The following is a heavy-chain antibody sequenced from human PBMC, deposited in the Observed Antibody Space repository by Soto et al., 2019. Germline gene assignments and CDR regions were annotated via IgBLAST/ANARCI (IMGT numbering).Heavy chain of an antibody. D-gene: IGHD3-22*01. V-gene: IGHV3-23*01. Sequence: EVQILESGGGLGQPGGSLRLSCAASGFTFSRYAMYWVRQDPENGLGWVPEISDSGTGKYYADSVKGPFTISRDNSKNTVYLQMKSLRDEATAVYYCATDHTVVIRDAFDIWGQGTMVNVSS. J-gene: IGHJ3*02. CDR1: GFTFSRYA. CDR2: ISDSGTGK. CDR3: ATDHTVVIRDAFDI.